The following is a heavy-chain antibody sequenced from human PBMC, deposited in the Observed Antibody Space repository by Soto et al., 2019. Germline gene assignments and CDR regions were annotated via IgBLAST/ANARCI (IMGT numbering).Heavy chain of an antibody. CDR1: GGSISSYY. D-gene: IGHD2-8*01. V-gene: IGHV4-59*01. CDR2: IYYSGST. J-gene: IGHJ5*02. CDR3: ARVIDCTNGVCYRPYNWFDP. Sequence: SETLSLTCTVSGGSISSYYWSWIRQPPGKGLEWIGYIYYSGSTNYNPSLKSRVTISVDTSKNQFSLKLSSVTAADTAVYYCARVIDCTNGVCYRPYNWFDPWGQGTLVTVS.